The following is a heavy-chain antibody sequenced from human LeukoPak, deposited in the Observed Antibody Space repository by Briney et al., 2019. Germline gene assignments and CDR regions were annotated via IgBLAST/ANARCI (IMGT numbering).Heavy chain of an antibody. J-gene: IGHJ6*03. CDR3: ARGGGNSRDYYYYMDV. CDR2: IIPIFGTA. D-gene: IGHD4-23*01. V-gene: IGHV1-69*13. CDR1: GGTFSSYA. Sequence: ASVKVSCKASGGTFSSYAISWVRQAPGQGLEWMGGIIPIFGTANYAQKFQGRVTITADESTSTAYMELSSLRSEDTAVYYCARGGGNSRDYYYYMDVWGKGTTVTVSS.